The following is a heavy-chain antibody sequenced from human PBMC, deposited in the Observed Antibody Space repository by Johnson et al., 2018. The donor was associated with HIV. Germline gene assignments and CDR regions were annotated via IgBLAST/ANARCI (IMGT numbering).Heavy chain of an antibody. Sequence: QEQLVESGGGAVQPGKSLRLSCAASGFTFSGYGMHWVRQAPGRGLEWVAFIRYDGSNKYYADSVKGRFTISRDNSKNTLYLQMNSLRDEDTAVYYCARESTPWGADYVGYGFDIWGQGTMVTVSS. CDR2: IRYDGSNK. CDR3: ARESTPWGADYVGYGFDI. J-gene: IGHJ3*02. D-gene: IGHD4-17*01. CDR1: GFTFSGYG. V-gene: IGHV3-33*08.